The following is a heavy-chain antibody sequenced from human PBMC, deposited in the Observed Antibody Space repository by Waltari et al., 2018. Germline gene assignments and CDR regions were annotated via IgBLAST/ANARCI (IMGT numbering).Heavy chain of an antibody. D-gene: IGHD4-17*01. V-gene: IGHV4-61*09. CDR3: ARAMGYGDYYFQH. Sequence: QVQLQESGPGLVKPSQTLSLTCTVSGVSISSGSYYWRWIRQPAGKGLEWIGYIYTSGSTNYNPSLKSRVTISVDTSKNQFSLKLSSVTAADTAVYYCARAMGYGDYYFQHWGQGTLVTVSS. J-gene: IGHJ1*01. CDR2: IYTSGST. CDR1: GVSISSGSYY.